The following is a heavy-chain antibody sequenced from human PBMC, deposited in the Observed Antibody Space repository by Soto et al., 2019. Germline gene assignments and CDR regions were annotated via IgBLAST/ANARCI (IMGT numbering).Heavy chain of an antibody. J-gene: IGHJ6*02. Sequence: ASVKVSCKXSGYTFTSYYMHWVRQAPGQGLEWLGIINPSGGTTTYAQKFQGRVTMTRDTSTSTVYMELSSLRSEDTAVYYCARETVVVPSATYYYGMDVWGQGTTVTVS. CDR1: GYTFTSYY. CDR3: ARETVVVPSATYYYGMDV. CDR2: INPSGGTT. V-gene: IGHV1-46*01. D-gene: IGHD2-2*01.